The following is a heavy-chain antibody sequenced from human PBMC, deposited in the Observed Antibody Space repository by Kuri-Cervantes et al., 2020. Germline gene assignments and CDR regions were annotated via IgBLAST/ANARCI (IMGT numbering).Heavy chain of an antibody. CDR1: GFNFNDYG. Sequence: GGSLRLSCATSGFNFNDYGINWVRQAPGKGLEWVSAISGSGGSTYYADSVKGRFTISRDNSKNTLYLQMNSLRAEDTAVYYCARGNTYYDFWSGYYPFDYWGQGILVTVSS. V-gene: IGHV3-23*01. CDR3: ARGNTYYDFWSGYYPFDY. D-gene: IGHD3-3*01. CDR2: ISGSGGST. J-gene: IGHJ4*02.